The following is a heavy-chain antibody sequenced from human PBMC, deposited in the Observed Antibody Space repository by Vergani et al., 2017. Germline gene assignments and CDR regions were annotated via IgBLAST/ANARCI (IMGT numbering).Heavy chain of an antibody. D-gene: IGHD1-7*01. CDR3: ARAPRNYKTTNWFDP. CDR2: SNPNSGGT. J-gene: IGHJ5*02. CDR1: GYTFTGYY. Sequence: QVQLVQSGAEVKKPGASVKVSCKASGYTFTGYYMHWVRPAPGQGLEWMGWSNPNSGGTNYAQKFQGRVTITADESTSTAYMELSSLRSEDTAVYYCARAPRNYKTTNWFDPWGQGTLVTVSS. V-gene: IGHV1-2*02.